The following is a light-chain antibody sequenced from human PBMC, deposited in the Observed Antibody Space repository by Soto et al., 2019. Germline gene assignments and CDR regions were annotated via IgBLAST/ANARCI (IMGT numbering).Light chain of an antibody. V-gene: IGKV3-20*01. CDR3: HKYDSWT. J-gene: IGKJ1*01. CDR1: QTVRNNY. CDR2: DAS. Sequence: FVLTQTPGTLSMSPVERATPSGRGSQTVRNNYLAWYQQKLGQAPRLLIYDASSRATGIPDRFSGSGSGTDFTLTISRLEPEDFAVYYCHKYDSWTFGQGTKVDIK.